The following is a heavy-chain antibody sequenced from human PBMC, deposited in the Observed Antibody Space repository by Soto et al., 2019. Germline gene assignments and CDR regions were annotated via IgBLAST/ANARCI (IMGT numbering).Heavy chain of an antibody. Sequence: RRIRQTTRKGLEWIGYIYYSGSTNYNPSLKSRVTISVDTSKNQLSLKLSSVPAADTAVYYCARPRGRRFLEVAYMEVWGKGTTVTVSS. V-gene: IGHV4-61*07. CDR2: IYYSGST. J-gene: IGHJ6*03. CDR3: ARPRGRRFLEVAYMEV. D-gene: IGHD3-3*01.